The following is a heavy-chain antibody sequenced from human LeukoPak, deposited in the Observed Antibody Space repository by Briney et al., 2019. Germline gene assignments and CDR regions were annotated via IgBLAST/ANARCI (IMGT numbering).Heavy chain of an antibody. CDR3: ASFRDTDN. V-gene: IGHV3-74*01. D-gene: IGHD2-21*01. J-gene: IGHJ3*01. CDR1: GLTFSNVW. Sequence: GGSLRLSCEVSGLTFSNVWMHWVRLAPGQGLVWVSRINTAGSTVYADPVKGRFTISRDNAKNMVYLQMNSLRAEDTAVYYCASFRDTDNWGRGTMVTVSS. CDR2: INTAGST.